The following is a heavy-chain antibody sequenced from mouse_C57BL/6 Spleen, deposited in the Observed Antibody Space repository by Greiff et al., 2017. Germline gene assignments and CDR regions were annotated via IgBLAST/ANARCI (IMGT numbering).Heavy chain of an antibody. CDR1: GYTFTSYW. CDR3: ARNAYYSNWFAY. CDR2: IYPSDSAT. D-gene: IGHD2-5*01. V-gene: IGHV1-61*01. J-gene: IGHJ3*01. Sequence: VQLQQPGAELVRPGSSVKLSCKASGYTFTSYWMDWVKQRPGQGLEWIGNIYPSDSATHYNQKFKDKATLTVDKSSSTAYMQLSSLTSEDSAVYYCARNAYYSNWFAYWGQGTLVTVSA.